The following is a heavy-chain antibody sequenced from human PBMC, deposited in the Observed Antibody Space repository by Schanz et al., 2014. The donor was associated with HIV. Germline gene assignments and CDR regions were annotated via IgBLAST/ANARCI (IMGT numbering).Heavy chain of an antibody. CDR2: ISESGGRT. CDR3: AKPEYDSRGNSQSHFDS. J-gene: IGHJ4*03. V-gene: IGHV3-23*01. D-gene: IGHD3-22*01. CDR1: GFNFNNYA. Sequence: EVQLLESGGGLEQPGGSLRLSCAASGFNFNNYAMTWVRQAPGKGLEWVSSISESGGRTYYADSVNGRFTISRDNSKNTLYLQMTTLRIDDTAVYYCAKPEYDSRGNSQSHFDSWGQGTTVTVSS.